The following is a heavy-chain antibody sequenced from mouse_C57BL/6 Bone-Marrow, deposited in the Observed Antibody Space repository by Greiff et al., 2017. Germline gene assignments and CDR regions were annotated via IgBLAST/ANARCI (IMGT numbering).Heavy chain of an antibody. J-gene: IGHJ1*03. V-gene: IGHV1-55*01. CDR1: GYTFTSYW. Sequence: QVQLQQPGAELVKPGASVKMSCKASGYTFTSYWITWVKQRPGQGLEWIGDLYPGSGSTNYNEKFKSKATLTVDTSSSTAYMQLSSLTSEDSAVYYCARRGGNYCYWYFDVWGTGTTVTVSS. D-gene: IGHD2-1*01. CDR2: LYPGSGST. CDR3: ARRGGNYCYWYFDV.